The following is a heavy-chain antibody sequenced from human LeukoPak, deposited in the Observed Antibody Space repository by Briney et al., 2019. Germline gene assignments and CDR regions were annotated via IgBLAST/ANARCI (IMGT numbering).Heavy chain of an antibody. J-gene: IGHJ5*02. D-gene: IGHD3-10*01. CDR3: ARDMYGSGNFLPESP. CDR1: GGSISRGKYY. V-gene: IGHV4-61*01. CDR2: IYYSGST. Sequence: SETLSLTCTVAGGSISRGKYYGTWSRQPPGKGLEWIGYIYYSGSTMYNPSLKSRVTMSVDRSKNRFSLKLNSVTAADTAVYYCARDMYGSGNFLPESPWGQGTLVTVSS.